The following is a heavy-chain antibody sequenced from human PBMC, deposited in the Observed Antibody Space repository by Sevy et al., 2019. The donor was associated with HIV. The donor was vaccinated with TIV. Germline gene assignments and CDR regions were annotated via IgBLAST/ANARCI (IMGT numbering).Heavy chain of an antibody. CDR2: ISHDGSYQ. V-gene: IGHV3-30*18. Sequence: GGSLRLSCAASRFTFSTYDIHWVRQAPGKGLEWVAVISHDGSYQYYTDSVKGRFTISRDDSKNKAYLQMNSLRADDSGVYYCAKGQGYDYIRGNARSQYYFAYWGQGTLVSASS. CDR3: AKGQGYDYIRGNARSQYYFAY. CDR1: RFTFSTYD. D-gene: IGHD3-16*01. J-gene: IGHJ4*02.